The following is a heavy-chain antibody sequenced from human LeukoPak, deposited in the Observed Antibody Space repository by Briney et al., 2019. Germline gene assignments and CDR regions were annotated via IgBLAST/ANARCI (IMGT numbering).Heavy chain of an antibody. Sequence: GGSLRLSCAASGFTFSNAWMSWVRQAPGKGLEWVGRIKSKTDGGTTDYAAPVKGRFTISSDDSKNTLYLQMNSLKTEDTAVYYCRRGIVVVPGQTDYWGQGTLVTVSS. J-gene: IGHJ4*02. CDR2: IKSKTDGGTT. CDR3: RRGIVVVPGQTDY. D-gene: IGHD2-2*01. V-gene: IGHV3-15*01. CDR1: GFTFSNAW.